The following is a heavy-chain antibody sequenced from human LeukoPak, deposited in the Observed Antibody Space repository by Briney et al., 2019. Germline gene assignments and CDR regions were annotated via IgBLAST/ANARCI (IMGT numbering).Heavy chain of an antibody. CDR3: ARGNSIGNYDYVWGSYHYFDY. J-gene: IGHJ4*02. D-gene: IGHD3-16*01. V-gene: IGHV4-4*07. CDR1: GGSISTYY. Sequence: SETLSLTCSVSGGSISTYYWSWIRQPAGKGLEWIGRIYTTGGTNYNPSLKSRVTMSVDTSKNQFSLKLTSVTAADTAVYYCARGNSIGNYDYVWGSYHYFDYWGQGTLVTVSS. CDR2: IYTTGGT.